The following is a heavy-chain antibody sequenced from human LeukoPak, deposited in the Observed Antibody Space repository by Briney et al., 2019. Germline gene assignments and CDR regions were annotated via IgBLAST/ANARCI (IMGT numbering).Heavy chain of an antibody. V-gene: IGHV1-2*02. D-gene: IGHD1-26*01. CDR1: GYTFTDYY. J-gene: IGHJ5*02. CDR3: ARDRVPGSYFDSWLDP. Sequence: ASVKVSCKASGYTFTDYYVHWVRQAPGQGLEWLGLISPNTGDTHYAKKFHGRVTVTRDTSINTAYMQLTRLRPDDTAVYYCARDRVPGSYFDSWLDPWGQGTLVIVSS. CDR2: ISPNTGDT.